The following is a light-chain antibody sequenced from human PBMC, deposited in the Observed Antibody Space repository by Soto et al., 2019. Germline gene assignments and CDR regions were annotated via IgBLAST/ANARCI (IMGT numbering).Light chain of an antibody. J-gene: IGKJ2*01. V-gene: IGKV3-11*01. Sequence: EIVLTQSPATLSLSPGERATLSCRASQSVTTFLAWYQQRPGQPPRLLIYDASSRATGIPARFSGSGSGTDCTLTISSLEPEDFAVYYCQQRSNWPLYTFGPGTKLEIK. CDR2: DAS. CDR3: QQRSNWPLYT. CDR1: QSVTTF.